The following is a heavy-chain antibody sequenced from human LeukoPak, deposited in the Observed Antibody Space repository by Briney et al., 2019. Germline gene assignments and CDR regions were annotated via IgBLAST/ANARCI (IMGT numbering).Heavy chain of an antibody. D-gene: IGHD1-7*01. J-gene: IGHJ3*02. Sequence: SETLSLTCTVSGGSISSGSYYWSWIRQRPGKGLEWIGYIYYSGSTYYNPSLQSRVTISVDTSENQFSLKLSSVTAADTGVYYCAREGGRITGTTRGSAFDIWGQGTMVTVSS. CDR3: AREGGRITGTTRGSAFDI. CDR1: GGSISSGSYY. V-gene: IGHV4-31*03. CDR2: IYYSGST.